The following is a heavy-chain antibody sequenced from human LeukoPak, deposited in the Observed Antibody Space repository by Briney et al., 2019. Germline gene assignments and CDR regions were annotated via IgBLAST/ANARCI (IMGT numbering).Heavy chain of an antibody. CDR1: GDSISGGAIS. CDR3: ARDAIVGATYVSED. J-gene: IGHJ4*02. D-gene: IGHD1-26*01. V-gene: IGHV4-30-2*01. Sequence: SQTLSLTCVVSGDSISGGAISWSWIRQPPGQGLEWIGYIFHTGSTFYNPSLKSRVTISVDNSKNQFSLRLTSVTAADTAVYYCARDAIVGATYVSEDWGQGTLVTVSS. CDR2: IFHTGST.